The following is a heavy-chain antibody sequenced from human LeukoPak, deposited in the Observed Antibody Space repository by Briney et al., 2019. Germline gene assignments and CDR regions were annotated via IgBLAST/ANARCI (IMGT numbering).Heavy chain of an antibody. CDR3: ARTPSYYDSSGYYRLFDY. J-gene: IGHJ4*02. V-gene: IGHV4-39*07. Sequence: PSETLSLTCTVSGGSISSSSYYWGWIRQPPGKGLEWIGSIYYSGSTNYNPSLKSRVTISVDTSKNQFSLKLSSVTAADTAVYYCARTPSYYDSSGYYRLFDYWGQGTLVTVSS. CDR1: GGSISSSSYY. CDR2: IYYSGST. D-gene: IGHD3-22*01.